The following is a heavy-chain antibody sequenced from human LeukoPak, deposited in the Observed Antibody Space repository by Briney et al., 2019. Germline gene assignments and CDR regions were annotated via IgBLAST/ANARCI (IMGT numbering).Heavy chain of an antibody. D-gene: IGHD3-22*01. CDR2: ISSSSSTI. V-gene: IGHV3-48*01. J-gene: IGHJ5*02. Sequence: GGSLRLSCAASGFTFSSYEMNWVRQAPGKGLEWVSYISSSSSTIYYADSVKGRFTISRDNAKNSLYLQLNSLRAEDTAVYYCARVLHKRNYDSSDYYISWGQGTLVTVSS. CDR1: GFTFSSYE. CDR3: ARVLHKRNYDSSDYYIS.